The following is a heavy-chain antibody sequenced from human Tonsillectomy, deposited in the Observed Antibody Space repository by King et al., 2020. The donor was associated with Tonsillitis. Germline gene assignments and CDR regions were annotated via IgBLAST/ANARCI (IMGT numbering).Heavy chain of an antibody. V-gene: IGHV1-69*12. J-gene: IGHJ6*03. CDR2: IIPMFGTA. D-gene: IGHD3-9*01. CDR1: GGTFSSYA. CDR3: ARDPGNYDILTGYYNNYYYYMDV. Sequence: QLVQSGAEVKKPGSSVKVSCKASGGTFSSYANSWVRQAPGQGLEWMGGIIPMFGTANYAQQFQGRVTITADESTSTAYMELSRLRSEDTAVYYCARDPGNYDILTGYYNNYYYYMDVWGKGTTVTVSS.